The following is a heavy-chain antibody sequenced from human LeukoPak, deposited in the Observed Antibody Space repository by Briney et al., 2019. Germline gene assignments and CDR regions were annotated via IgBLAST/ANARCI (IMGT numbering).Heavy chain of an antibody. CDR1: GYTFTSYD. CDR2: MNPNSGNT. D-gene: IGHD6-13*01. V-gene: IGHV1-8*01. J-gene: IGHJ6*02. CDR3: ARGASSSWYATYYYGMDV. Sequence: ASVKVSCKASGYTFTSYDINWVRQATGQGLEWMGWMNPNSGNTGYAQKFQGRVTMTRNTSISTAYMELSSLRSEDTAVYYCARGASSSWYATYYYGMDVWGPGTTVTVSS.